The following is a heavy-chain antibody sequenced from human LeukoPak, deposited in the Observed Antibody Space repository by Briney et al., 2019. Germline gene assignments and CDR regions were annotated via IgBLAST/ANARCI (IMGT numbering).Heavy chain of an antibody. CDR2: IYYSGST. CDR3: ASIIAAAGSGAFDY. V-gene: IGHV4-59*08. D-gene: IGHD6-13*01. CDR1: GGSISSYY. Sequence: SETLSLTCTVSGGSISSYYWSWIRQPPGKGLEWIGYIYYSGSTNYNPSLKSRVTISVDTSKNQSSLKLSSVTAADTAVYYCASIIAAAGSGAFDYWGQGTLVTVSS. J-gene: IGHJ4*02.